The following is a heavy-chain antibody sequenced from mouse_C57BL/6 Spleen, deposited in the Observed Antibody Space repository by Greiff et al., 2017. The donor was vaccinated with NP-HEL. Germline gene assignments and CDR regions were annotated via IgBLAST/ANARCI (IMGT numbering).Heavy chain of an antibody. CDR3: AGGNPFAY. Sequence: QVQLQQSGPGLVQPSQSLSITCTVSGFSLTSYGVHWVRQSPGKGLEWLGVIWSGGSTDYNAAFISRLSISKDNSKSQVFFKMNSLQADDTAIYYCAGGNPFAYWGQGTLVTVSA. J-gene: IGHJ3*01. CDR1: GFSLTSYG. CDR2: IWSGGST. V-gene: IGHV2-2*01. D-gene: IGHD2-1*01.